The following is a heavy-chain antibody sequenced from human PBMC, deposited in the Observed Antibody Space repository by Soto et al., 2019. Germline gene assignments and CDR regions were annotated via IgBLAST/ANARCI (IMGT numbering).Heavy chain of an antibody. CDR3: ARVLRGHWDVDL. Sequence: QLRLQESGSGLVKPSQTLSLSCTVSGGSMTSSTYSWSWIRQPEGKRLELIGYIHHSGAAFYNPSLRSRVTMSVDRSKNQFSLKLTSLTAADTAVYYCARVLRGHWDVDLWGRGAPVTVSS. CDR2: IHHSGAA. D-gene: IGHD4-17*01. CDR1: GGSMTSSTYS. J-gene: IGHJ2*01. V-gene: IGHV4-30-2*01.